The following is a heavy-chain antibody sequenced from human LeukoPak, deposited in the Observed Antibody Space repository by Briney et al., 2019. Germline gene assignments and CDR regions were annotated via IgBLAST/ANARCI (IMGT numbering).Heavy chain of an antibody. CDR1: GFTFSSYE. D-gene: IGHD3-22*01. J-gene: IGHJ4*02. Sequence: PGGSLRLSCAASGFTFSSYEMNWVRQAPGKGLEWVSYISSSGSTIYYADSVKGRFTISRDNAKNSLYLQMNSLRAEDTAFYYCARDRLAYYDRSGLDCWGQGTLVTVSS. CDR3: ARDRLAYYDRSGLDC. CDR2: ISSSGSTI. V-gene: IGHV3-48*03.